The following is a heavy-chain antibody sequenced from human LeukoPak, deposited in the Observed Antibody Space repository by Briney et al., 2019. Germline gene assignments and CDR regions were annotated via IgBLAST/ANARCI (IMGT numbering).Heavy chain of an antibody. Sequence: PGGSLRLSCTASGFTFTNAWMNWVRQAPGKGLEWVGRIKSKADGETIDYAAPVKGRFTFSRDDSKNMLYLQMNSLKSEDTAVYYCSTLTSRGLSDSWGQGTLVTVSS. CDR2: IKSKADGETI. D-gene: IGHD1-20*01. J-gene: IGHJ4*02. CDR3: STLTSRGLSDS. V-gene: IGHV3-15*07. CDR1: GFTFTNAW.